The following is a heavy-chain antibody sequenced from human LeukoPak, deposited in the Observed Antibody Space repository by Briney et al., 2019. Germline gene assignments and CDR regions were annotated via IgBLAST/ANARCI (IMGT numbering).Heavy chain of an antibody. V-gene: IGHV4-34*01. J-gene: IGHJ4*02. CDR3: ARAMVFDY. CDR2: INHSGST. D-gene: IGHD2-8*01. Sequence: SETLSLTCAVYGGSFSGYYWSWIRQPPGKGLEWIGEINHSGSTNYNPSLKSRVTISVDTSKNQFSLKLSSVTAADTAVYYCARAMVFDYWGQGTLVSVSS. CDR1: GGSFSGYY.